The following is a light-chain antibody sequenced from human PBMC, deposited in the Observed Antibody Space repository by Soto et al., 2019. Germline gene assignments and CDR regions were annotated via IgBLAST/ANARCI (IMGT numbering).Light chain of an antibody. CDR3: SSYTSSSTTPYV. V-gene: IGLV2-14*01. J-gene: IGLJ1*01. CDR1: SSEIGAYNY. Sequence: QSALTQPASGSGSPGQSITISCTGTSSEIGAYNYVSWYRQHPGKAPKLMIYEVINRPSGVSNRFSGSKSGNTASLTISGLQAEDEADYYCSSYTSSSTTPYVFGTGTKLTVL. CDR2: EVI.